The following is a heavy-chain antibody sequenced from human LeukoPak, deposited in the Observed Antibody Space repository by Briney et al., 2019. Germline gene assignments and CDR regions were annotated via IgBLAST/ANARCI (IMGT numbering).Heavy chain of an antibody. D-gene: IGHD1-26*01. Sequence: GESLKISCKGSGYSFATYWIGWVRQTPGKGLEWMGIIYLGDSDTRYSPSFQGQVTISADKSNNTAYLQWSSLKASDTAMYYCARHQIVGATRSPFDYWGQGTLVTVSP. J-gene: IGHJ4*02. CDR2: IYLGDSDT. CDR3: ARHQIVGATRSPFDY. CDR1: GYSFATYW. V-gene: IGHV5-51*01.